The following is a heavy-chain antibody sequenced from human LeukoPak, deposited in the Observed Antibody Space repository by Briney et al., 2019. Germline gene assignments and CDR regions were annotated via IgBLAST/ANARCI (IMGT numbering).Heavy chain of an antibody. J-gene: IGHJ5*02. Sequence: GGSLRLSCAASGFTFDDYGMSWVRQAPGKGLEWVSAISGSGGSTYYADSVKGRFTISRDNSKNTLYLQMNSLRAEDTAVYYCAKDHWVEQWLVGANWFDPWGQGTLVTVSS. CDR3: AKDHWVEQWLVGANWFDP. CDR2: ISGSGGST. V-gene: IGHV3-23*01. CDR1: GFTFDDYG. D-gene: IGHD6-19*01.